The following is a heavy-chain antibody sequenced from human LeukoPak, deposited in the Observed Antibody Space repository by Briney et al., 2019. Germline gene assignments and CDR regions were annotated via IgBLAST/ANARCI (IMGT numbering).Heavy chain of an antibody. CDR3: ARTPAVGITFGGVDY. D-gene: IGHD3-16*01. Sequence: GSSVKVSCKASGGTFSSYAISWVRQAPGQGLEWMGGIIPIFGTANYAQKFQGRVTITADKSTSTAYMELSSLRSEDTAVYYCARTPAVGITFGGVDYWGQGTLVTVSS. CDR1: GGTFSSYA. J-gene: IGHJ4*02. V-gene: IGHV1-69*06. CDR2: IIPIFGTA.